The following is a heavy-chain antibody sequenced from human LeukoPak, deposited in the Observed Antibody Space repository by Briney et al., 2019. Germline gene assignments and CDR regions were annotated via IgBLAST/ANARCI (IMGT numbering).Heavy chain of an antibody. Sequence: GGSLRLSCAASGFTFSSYAMSWVRQAPGKGLEWVSAISGSGGSTYYADSVKGRFTISRDNSKNTLYLQMNSLRAEDTAVYYCATSRVVGVAIYWYFDLWGRGTLVTVSS. CDR2: ISGSGGST. D-gene: IGHD2-2*01. CDR3: ATSRVVGVAIYWYFDL. V-gene: IGHV3-23*01. CDR1: GFTFSSYA. J-gene: IGHJ2*01.